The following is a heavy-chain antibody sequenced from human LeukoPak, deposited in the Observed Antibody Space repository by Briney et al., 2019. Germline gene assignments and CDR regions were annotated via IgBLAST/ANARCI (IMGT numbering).Heavy chain of an antibody. CDR2: IYTSGRT. V-gene: IGHV4-61*02. CDR3: ARCIVGATVFDY. CDR1: GGSISSGSYY. Sequence: PSETLSLTCTVSGGSISSGSYYWSWIRQPAGKGLEWIGRIYTSGRTNYNPSLKSRVTISVDTSKNQFSLKLSSVTAADTAVYYCARCIVGATVFDYWGQGTLVTVSS. D-gene: IGHD1-26*01. J-gene: IGHJ4*02.